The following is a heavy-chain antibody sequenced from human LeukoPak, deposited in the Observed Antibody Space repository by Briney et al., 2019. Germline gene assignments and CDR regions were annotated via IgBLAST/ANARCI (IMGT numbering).Heavy chain of an antibody. CDR2: ISYDGSNK. CDR3: ARDRDDSSSWYGTPYNWFDP. J-gene: IGHJ5*02. D-gene: IGHD6-13*01. V-gene: IGHV3-30-3*01. Sequence: GGSLRLSCAASGFTFSSYAMHWVRQAPGKGLEWVAVISYDGSNKYYADSVKGRFTISRDNSKNTLYLQMNSLRAEDTAVYYCARDRDDSSSWYGTPYNWFDPWGQGTLVTVSS. CDR1: GFTFSSYA.